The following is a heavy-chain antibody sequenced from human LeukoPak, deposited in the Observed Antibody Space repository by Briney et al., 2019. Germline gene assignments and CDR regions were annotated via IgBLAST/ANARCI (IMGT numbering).Heavy chain of an antibody. Sequence: SETLSLTCAVSGGSISSYYWSWIRQPPGKGLEWIGYICYSGSTNYNPSLKSRVTISVDTSKNQFSLKLSSVTAADTAVYYCARLRFLEWKKENGMDVWGQGTTVTVSS. J-gene: IGHJ6*02. CDR1: GGSISSYY. CDR3: ARLRFLEWKKENGMDV. D-gene: IGHD3-3*01. CDR2: ICYSGST. V-gene: IGHV4-59*01.